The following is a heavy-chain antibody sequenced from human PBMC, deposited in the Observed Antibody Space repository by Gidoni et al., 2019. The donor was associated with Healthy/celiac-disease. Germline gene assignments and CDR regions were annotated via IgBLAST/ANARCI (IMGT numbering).Heavy chain of an antibody. D-gene: IGHD5-12*01. CDR1: GGSVSSGSYY. V-gene: IGHV4-61*01. CDR2: IYYSGST. J-gene: IGHJ3*02. CDR3: AREDGYNYSPGAFDI. Sequence: QVQLQESGPGLVKPSETLSLTCTVSGGSVSSGSYYWSWIRQPPGKGLEWIGYIYYSGSTNYNPSLKSRVTISVDTSKNQFSLKLSSVTAADTAVYYCAREDGYNYSPGAFDIWGQGTMVTVSS.